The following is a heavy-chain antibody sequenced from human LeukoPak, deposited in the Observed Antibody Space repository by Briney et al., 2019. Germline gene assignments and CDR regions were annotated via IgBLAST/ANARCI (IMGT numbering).Heavy chain of an antibody. V-gene: IGHV1-46*01. D-gene: IGHD3-10*01. CDR1: GYTFTSYY. CDR2: INPSGGST. J-gene: IGHJ3*02. CDR3: ARLMVRGVPHHDAFDI. Sequence: GASVKVSCKASGYTFTSYYMHWVRQAPGQGLEWMGIINPSGGSTSYAQKFQGRVTMTRDTSTSTVYMELSSLRSEDTAVYYCARLMVRGVPHHDAFDIWGQGTMVTVSS.